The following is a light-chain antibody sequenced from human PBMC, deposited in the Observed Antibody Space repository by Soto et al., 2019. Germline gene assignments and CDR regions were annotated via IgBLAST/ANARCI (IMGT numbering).Light chain of an antibody. Sequence: QSVLTQPPSASGTPGQRVTISCSGSSSNIGSNPVSWYQHLPGTAPKVLIFTTNQRPSGVPDRVSGSKSGTSASLAISGLRSEDEAHYYCAAWDDSLEGVVLGGGTKLTVL. V-gene: IGLV1-44*01. J-gene: IGLJ3*02. CDR3: AAWDDSLEGVV. CDR2: TTN. CDR1: SSNIGSNP.